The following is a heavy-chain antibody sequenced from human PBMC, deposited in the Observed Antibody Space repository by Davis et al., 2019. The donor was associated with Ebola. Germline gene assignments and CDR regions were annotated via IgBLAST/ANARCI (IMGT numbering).Heavy chain of an antibody. CDR3: ARDPHALGYCSGGSCSTYGMDV. Sequence: SETLSLTCTVSGGSISSSSYYWGWNRQPPGKGLEWIGSIYYSGSTYYNPSLKSRVTISVDTSKNQFSLKLSSVTAADTAVYYCARDPHALGYCSGGSCSTYGMDVWGQGTTVTVSS. V-gene: IGHV4-39*02. D-gene: IGHD2-15*01. J-gene: IGHJ6*02. CDR2: IYYSGST. CDR1: GGSISSSSYY.